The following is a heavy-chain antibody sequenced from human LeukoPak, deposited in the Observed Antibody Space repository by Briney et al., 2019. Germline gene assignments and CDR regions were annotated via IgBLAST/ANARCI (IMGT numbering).Heavy chain of an antibody. D-gene: IGHD6-19*01. CDR1: GYTFTGYY. J-gene: IGHJ4*02. CDR2: INPNSGGT. Sequence: GASVTVSCKASGYTFTGYYIHWVRQAPGQGLEWMGWINPNSGGTNSAQKFQGRVTLTRDTSISTAYLELSSLRSDDTAVYYCARDLGSGWIIVDYWGQGTLVTVSS. V-gene: IGHV1-2*02. CDR3: ARDLGSGWIIVDY.